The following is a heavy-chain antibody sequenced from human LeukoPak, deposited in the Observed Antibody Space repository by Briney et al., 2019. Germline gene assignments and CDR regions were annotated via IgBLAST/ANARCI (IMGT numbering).Heavy chain of an antibody. D-gene: IGHD6-6*01. V-gene: IGHV1-2*04. CDR1: GYTFTGYY. CDR3: AREGVSASSSPRAGGRYYYYYMDV. J-gene: IGHJ6*03. CDR2: INPNSGGT. Sequence: ASVKVSCKASGYTFTGYYMHWVRQAPGQGLEWMGWINPNSGGTNYAQKFQGWVTMTRDTSISTAYMELSRLRSDDTAVYYCAREGVSASSSPRAGGRYYYYYMDVWGKGTTVTVSS.